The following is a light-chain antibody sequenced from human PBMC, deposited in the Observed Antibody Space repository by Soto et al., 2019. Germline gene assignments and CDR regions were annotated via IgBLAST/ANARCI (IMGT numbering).Light chain of an antibody. J-gene: IGKJ4*01. CDR1: RSVNNY. CDR2: DAS. V-gene: IGKV3-11*01. Sequence: EIVLRQSPGTLSLSPGARATLSCRASRSVNNYLAWYQQRPGQAPRLLIYDASNRATGIPARFSGSGSGTDFTLNISSLEPEDSAVYYCQQRGNWPWLTVGGGTRVEIK. CDR3: QQRGNWPWLT.